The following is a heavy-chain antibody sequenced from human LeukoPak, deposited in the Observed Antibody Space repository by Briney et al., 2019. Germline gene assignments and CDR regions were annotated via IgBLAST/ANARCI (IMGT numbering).Heavy chain of an antibody. D-gene: IGHD4-23*01. V-gene: IGHV4-59*01. J-gene: IGHJ4*02. Sequence: PSETLSLTCTVSGGSISSYYWSWIRQPPGKGLEWIGYIYYSGSTNYNPSLKSRVTISVDTSKNQFSLKLSSVTAADTAVYYCAREGYGGNPDYWGQGTLVTVSS. CDR1: GGSISSYY. CDR2: IYYSGST. CDR3: AREGYGGNPDY.